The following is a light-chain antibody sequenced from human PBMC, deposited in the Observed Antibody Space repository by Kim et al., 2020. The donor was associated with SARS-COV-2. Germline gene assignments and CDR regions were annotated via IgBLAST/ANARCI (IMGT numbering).Light chain of an antibody. CDR2: AAS. CDR3: QQGYSTPPRT. Sequence: DIQMTQSPSSLSASVGDRVTITCRASQSISSYLNWYQQKPGKAPKLLIYAASSLQSGVSSRFSGSGSGTDFTLTISSLQPEDFASYYCQQGYSTPPRTFGQGTKVDIK. J-gene: IGKJ1*01. CDR1: QSISSY. V-gene: IGKV1-39*01.